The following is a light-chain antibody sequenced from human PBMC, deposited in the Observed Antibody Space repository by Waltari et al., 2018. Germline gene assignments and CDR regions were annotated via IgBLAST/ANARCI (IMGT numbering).Light chain of an antibody. CDR2: LNSDGSH. Sequence: QLMLTQSPSASASLGATVKLTCTLSRGFSNYAIAWHQQQPGKGPRFLVKLNSDGSHTKGDGIPDRFSGSSSVTERYLSISSLLSEDEADYYCQTWGTALVVFGGGTRLTVL. CDR3: QTWGTALVV. CDR1: RGFSNYA. V-gene: IGLV4-69*01. J-gene: IGLJ2*01.